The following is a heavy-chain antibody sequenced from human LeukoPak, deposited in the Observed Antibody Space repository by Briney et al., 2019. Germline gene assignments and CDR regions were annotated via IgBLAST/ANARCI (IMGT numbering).Heavy chain of an antibody. V-gene: IGHV3-23*01. CDR2: ISGSGGST. D-gene: IGHD6-13*01. CDR3: AKDKLVYQQLVLGFDY. J-gene: IGHJ4*02. CDR1: GFTFSSYA. Sequence: GGSLRLSCAASGFTFSSYAMSWVRQAPGKGLEWVAAISGSGGSTYYADSVKGRFTISRDNSKKTLYRQMTSLKAEDTAVYYCAKDKLVYQQLVLGFDYWGQGTLVTVSS.